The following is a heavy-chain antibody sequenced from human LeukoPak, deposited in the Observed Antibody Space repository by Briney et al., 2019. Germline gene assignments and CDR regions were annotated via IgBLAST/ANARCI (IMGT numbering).Heavy chain of an antibody. CDR3: ARAPGSVVITDY. CDR2: ISISSSYI. V-gene: IGHV3-21*01. CDR1: GFTFSSCS. Sequence: GGSLRLSCAASGFTFSSCSMNWVRQAPGKGLEWVSSISISSSYIYYADSVKGRFTISRDNAKNSLYLQMNSLRAEDTAVYYCARAPGSVVITDYWGQGTLVTVSS. D-gene: IGHD3-22*01. J-gene: IGHJ4*02.